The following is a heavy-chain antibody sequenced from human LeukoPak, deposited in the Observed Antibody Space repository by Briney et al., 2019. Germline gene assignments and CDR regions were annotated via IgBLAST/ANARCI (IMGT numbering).Heavy chain of an antibody. D-gene: IGHD2-2*01. CDR2: INPSGGST. Sequence: GASVKVSCKASGYTFTSYHMHWVRQAPGQGLEWMGIINPSGGSTSYTQKFQGRVTMTRDTSTSTVYMELSSLRSEDTAVYYCARDSRPVPPRGGMDVWGQGTTVTVSS. V-gene: IGHV1-46*01. CDR1: GYTFTSYH. J-gene: IGHJ6*02. CDR3: ARDSRPVPPRGGMDV.